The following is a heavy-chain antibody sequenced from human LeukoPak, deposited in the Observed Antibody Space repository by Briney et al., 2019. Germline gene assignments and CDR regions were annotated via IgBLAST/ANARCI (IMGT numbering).Heavy chain of an antibody. CDR3: ARSRGKGVRPLAPFDY. V-gene: IGHV1-46*01. CDR2: SNPSGGST. D-gene: IGHD3-10*01. Sequence: ASVTVSFTSSAYAFTIYYIRWVWHRHGQGLEWMGMSNPSGGSTSYAQKFQGRVTMTRDTSTSTVYMELSSLRSEDTAVYYCARSRGKGVRPLAPFDYWGQGTLVSVSS. J-gene: IGHJ4*02. CDR1: AYAFTIYY.